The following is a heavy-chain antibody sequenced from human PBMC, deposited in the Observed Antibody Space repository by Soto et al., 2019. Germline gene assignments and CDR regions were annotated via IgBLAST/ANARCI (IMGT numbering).Heavy chain of an antibody. CDR2: INSDGSSP. D-gene: IGHD2-8*01. CDR3: ARVHCTNGVCSSYDY. J-gene: IGHJ4*02. Sequence: GGSLRISCAASGFTFSSYRMHWVRQGPGKGLVWVSRINSDGSSPSYADSVKGRFTISRDNARNTLYLQMNSLRAEDTVVYYCARVHCTNGVCSSYDYWGQGTLVTVSS. V-gene: IGHV3-74*01. CDR1: GFTFSSYR.